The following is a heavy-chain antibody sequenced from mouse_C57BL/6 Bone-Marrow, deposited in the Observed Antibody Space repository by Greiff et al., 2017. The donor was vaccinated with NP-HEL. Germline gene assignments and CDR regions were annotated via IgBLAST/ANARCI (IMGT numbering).Heavy chain of an antibody. CDR3: ASPSRGAWFAY. J-gene: IGHJ3*01. D-gene: IGHD3-1*01. V-gene: IGHV5-12*01. CDR1: GFTFSDYY. Sequence: EVMLVESGGGLVQPGGSLKLSCAASGFTFSDYYMYWVRQTPEKRLEWVAYISNGGGSTYYPVTVKGRFTISRDNAKNTLYLQLSRLKSEDTAMYYCASPSRGAWFAYWGQGTLVTVSA. CDR2: ISNGGGST.